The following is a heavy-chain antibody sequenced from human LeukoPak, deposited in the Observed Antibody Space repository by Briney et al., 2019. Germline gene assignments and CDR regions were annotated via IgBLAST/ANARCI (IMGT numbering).Heavy chain of an antibody. D-gene: IGHD3-10*01. J-gene: IGHJ4*02. CDR3: ARDPVAMVRGVIWGSPYFDY. V-gene: IGHV1-2*04. CDR1: GYTFTSYY. CDR2: INPNSGGT. Sequence: GASVKVSCKASGYTFTSYYMHWVRQAPGQGLEWMGWINPNSGGTNYAQKFQGWVTMTRDTSISTAYMELSRLRSDDTAVYYCARDPVAMVRGVIWGSPYFDYWGQGTLVTVSS.